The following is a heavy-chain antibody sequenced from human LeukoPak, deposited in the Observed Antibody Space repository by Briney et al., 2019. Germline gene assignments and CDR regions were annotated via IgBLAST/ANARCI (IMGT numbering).Heavy chain of an antibody. V-gene: IGHV4-34*01. CDR2: INHRGST. Sequence: SETLYLTCAVYGGSLSGYYWSWIRQPPGKGLEWIGEINHRGSTNYNPSLKSRVTISVDTSKNQFSLKLSSVTAADTAVYYCASGAGYCSSTSCLNWFDPWGQGTLVTVSS. J-gene: IGHJ5*02. D-gene: IGHD2-2*01. CDR3: ASGAGYCSSTSCLNWFDP. CDR1: GGSLSGYY.